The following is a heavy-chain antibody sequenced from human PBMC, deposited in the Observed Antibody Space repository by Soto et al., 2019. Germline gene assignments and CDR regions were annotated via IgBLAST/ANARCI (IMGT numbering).Heavy chain of an antibody. CDR3: VKDRRTTRRAMDV. D-gene: IGHD1-7*01. V-gene: IGHV3-64D*06. J-gene: IGHJ6*02. CDR2: ISSNGGST. CDR1: GFTFSSDW. Sequence: GGSLRLSCAASGFTFSSDWMHWVRQAAGKGLEYVSGISSNGGSTYYADSVKDRFTISRDNSKNTLFLQVNSLTAEDTAVYYCVKDRRTTRRAMDVWGQGTTVTVSS.